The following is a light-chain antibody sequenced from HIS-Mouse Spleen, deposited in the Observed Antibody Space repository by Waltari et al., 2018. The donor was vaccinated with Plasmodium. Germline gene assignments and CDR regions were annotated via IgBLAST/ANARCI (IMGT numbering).Light chain of an antibody. Sequence: EIVMTQSPDTLSVSTGERANLSCRASQSVSSTLAWYQQKPGQAPRLLIYGASTRATGIPARFSGSGSGTEFTLTISSLQSEDFAFYYCQQYNNWSFTFGPGTKVDIK. CDR1: QSVSST. CDR3: QQYNNWSFT. V-gene: IGKV3-15*01. J-gene: IGKJ3*01. CDR2: GAS.